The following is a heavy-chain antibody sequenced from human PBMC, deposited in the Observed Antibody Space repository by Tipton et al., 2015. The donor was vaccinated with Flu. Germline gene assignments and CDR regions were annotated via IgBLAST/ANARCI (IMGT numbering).Heavy chain of an antibody. D-gene: IGHD4-11*01. CDR3: ARRDYSNYVSEPKNWFDS. Sequence: TLSLICAVSGYSIRSSNYYWGWIRQPPGKGLEWIGNIFHSGNSYHNPSLKSRVTMSVETSKNQFSLKLSSVTAADTAVYYCARRDYSNYVSEPKNWFDSWGQGALVIVSS. J-gene: IGHJ5*01. V-gene: IGHV4-38-2*01. CDR1: GYSIRSSNYY. CDR2: IFHSGNS.